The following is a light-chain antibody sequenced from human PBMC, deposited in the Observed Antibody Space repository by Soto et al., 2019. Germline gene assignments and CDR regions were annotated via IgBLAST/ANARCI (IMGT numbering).Light chain of an antibody. CDR3: SSYTSSNTLV. V-gene: IGLV2-14*01. CDR1: SSDVGAYNY. Sequence: QSALTQPASVSGSPGQSITISCTGTSSDVGAYNYVSWYQQQPGKAPKLMIFEVSDRPSGVSHRCSGSKSGNTASLTISGLQPEDEADYYCSSYTSSNTLVFGGGTKLTVL. J-gene: IGLJ2*01. CDR2: EVS.